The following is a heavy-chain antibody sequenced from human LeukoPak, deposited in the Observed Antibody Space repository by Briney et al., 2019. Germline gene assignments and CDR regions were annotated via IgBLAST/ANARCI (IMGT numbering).Heavy chain of an antibody. J-gene: IGHJ4*02. CDR1: GLTFSIYT. Sequence: GGSLRLSCAASGLTFSIYTMSWVRQAPGKGLEWVSAISGSGGSAFYADSVKGRFTISRDNSKTTLYLQMDSLTAEDTAVYYCAKLGDFDYWGQGTLVTVS. V-gene: IGHV3-23*01. CDR3: AKLGDFDY. D-gene: IGHD1-26*01. CDR2: ISGSGGSA.